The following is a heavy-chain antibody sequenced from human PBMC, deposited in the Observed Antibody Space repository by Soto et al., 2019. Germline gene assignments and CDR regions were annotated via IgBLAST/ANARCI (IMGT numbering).Heavy chain of an antibody. D-gene: IGHD3-22*01. CDR2: ISGSGGST. Sequence: GGSLRLSCAASGFTFSSYAMSWVRQAPGKGLEWVSAISGSGGSTYYADSVKGRFTISRDNSKNTLYLQMNSLRAEDTAVYYCAKDPSDSSGYYYSYWGQGTLVTVSS. J-gene: IGHJ4*02. V-gene: IGHV3-23*01. CDR3: AKDPSDSSGYYYSY. CDR1: GFTFSSYA.